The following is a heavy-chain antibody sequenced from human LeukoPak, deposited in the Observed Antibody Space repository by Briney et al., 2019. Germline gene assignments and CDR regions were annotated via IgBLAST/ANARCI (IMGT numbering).Heavy chain of an antibody. J-gene: IGHJ6*02. CDR3: ARGWDSMVRGVNRRSADYYGMDV. D-gene: IGHD3-10*01. CDR1: GFTFSSYA. CDR2: IKQDGSEK. Sequence: GGSLRLSCAASGFTFSSYAMSWVRQAPGKGLEWVANIKQDGSEKYYVDSVKGRFTISRDNAKNSLYLQMDSLRAEDTAVYYCARGWDSMVRGVNRRSADYYGMDVWGQGTTVTVSS. V-gene: IGHV3-7*01.